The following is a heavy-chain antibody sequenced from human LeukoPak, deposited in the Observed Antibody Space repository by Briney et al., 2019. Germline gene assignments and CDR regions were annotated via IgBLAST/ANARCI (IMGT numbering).Heavy chain of an antibody. V-gene: IGHV3-66*02. CDR1: GFMFRDYY. CDR3: ARGFSDSSGDY. Sequence: PGGSLRLSCAASGFMFRDYYMTWVRQAPGRGLEWVSVIYSGGSTYYAGSVKGRFTISRDNSKNTLYLQMNSLRPEDTAVYYCARGFSDSSGDYWGQGTLVTVSS. J-gene: IGHJ4*02. D-gene: IGHD3-22*01. CDR2: IYSGGST.